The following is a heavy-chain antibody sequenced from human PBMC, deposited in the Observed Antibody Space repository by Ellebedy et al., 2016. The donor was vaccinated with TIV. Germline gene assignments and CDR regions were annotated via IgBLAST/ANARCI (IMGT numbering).Heavy chain of an antibody. J-gene: IGHJ4*02. V-gene: IGHV3-21*04. CDR1: GFNFRNYE. Sequence: PGGSLRLSCEASGFNFRNYEFTWVRQAPGRGLEFVSSISSRGDFTYYADSVRGRFTISRDDADKSVYLQMNSLRGEDTAVYYCARVTAINKFDYWGQGTLVTVSS. CDR3: ARVTAINKFDY. D-gene: IGHD5-12*01. CDR2: ISSRGDFT.